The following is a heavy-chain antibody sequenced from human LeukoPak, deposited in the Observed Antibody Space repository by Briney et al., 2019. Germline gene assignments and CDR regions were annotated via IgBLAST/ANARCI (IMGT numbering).Heavy chain of an antibody. D-gene: IGHD3/OR15-3a*01. CDR3: AREVDSNFDY. Sequence: SVKVSCKASGGTFSSYAISWVRQAPGQGLEWMGGIIPILGTANYAQKFQGRVTITADKSTSTAYMELSSLRSEDTAVYYCAREVDSNFDYWGQGTLVTVSS. CDR1: GGTFSSYA. CDR2: IIPILGTA. V-gene: IGHV1-69*06. J-gene: IGHJ4*02.